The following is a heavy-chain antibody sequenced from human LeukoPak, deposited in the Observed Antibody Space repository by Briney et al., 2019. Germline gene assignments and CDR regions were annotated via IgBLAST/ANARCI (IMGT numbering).Heavy chain of an antibody. Sequence: ASVNLSCKASGGSFSSYAISLVRQAPGQGLEWMGWSSPYNDNTNYAQKFQGRVTMTTDTATSAAYMERRSLRYDDTAVYYCARGSRIAVALEDYWGQGTLVTVCS. CDR3: ARGSRIAVALEDY. CDR1: GGSFSSYA. J-gene: IGHJ4*02. CDR2: SSPYNDNT. D-gene: IGHD6-19*01. V-gene: IGHV1-18*01.